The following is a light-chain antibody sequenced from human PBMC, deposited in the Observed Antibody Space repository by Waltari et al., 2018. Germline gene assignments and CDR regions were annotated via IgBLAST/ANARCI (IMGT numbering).Light chain of an antibody. V-gene: IGKV1-39*01. J-gene: IGKJ3*01. CDR2: DAS. Sequence: DIQMTQSPSSLSASVGDRVTITCRASQSITTYLNWYQQKPGKAPKLLIYDASSLQSGVPSRFSGIGSGTDFTLTISSLQPEDFATYYCQQSYSTLITFGPGTKVEIK. CDR3: QQSYSTLIT. CDR1: QSITTY.